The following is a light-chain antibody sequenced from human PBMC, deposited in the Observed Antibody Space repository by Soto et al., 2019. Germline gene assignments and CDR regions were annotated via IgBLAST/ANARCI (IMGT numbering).Light chain of an antibody. CDR1: QSISSY. CDR3: KQSYSTPWT. CDR2: AAS. Sequence: DIQMTQSPSSLSASVGDRVTITCRASQSISSYLNWYQQKPGKAPKLLIYAASSLQSGVPSRFSGSGSGTDFTPTISSRQPEDFATYYCKQSYSTPWTSGQGTKVKIK. J-gene: IGKJ1*01. V-gene: IGKV1-39*01.